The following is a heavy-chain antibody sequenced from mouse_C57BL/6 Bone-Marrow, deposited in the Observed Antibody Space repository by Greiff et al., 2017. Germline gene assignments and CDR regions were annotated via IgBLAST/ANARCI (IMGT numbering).Heavy chain of an antibody. CDR2: IYPRSGNT. CDR1: GYTFTSYG. V-gene: IGHV1-81*01. J-gene: IGHJ4*01. D-gene: IGHD4-1*01. CDR3: ARNLSGIAMDY. Sequence: VQLLQSVAELARPGASVKLSCKASGYTFTSYGISWVKQRTGQGLEWIGEIYPRSGNTNYTAKFKGKATLTADKSSSTAYMELRSLTSEDSAVYVCARNLSGIAMDYWGQGTSVTVSS.